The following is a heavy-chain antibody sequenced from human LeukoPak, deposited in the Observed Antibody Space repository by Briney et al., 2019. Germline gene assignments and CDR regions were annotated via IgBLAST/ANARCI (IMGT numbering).Heavy chain of an antibody. CDR2: IIPIFGIA. J-gene: IGHJ6*02. Sequence: SVKVSCKASGGTFSSYAISWVRQAPGQGLEWMGRIIPIFGIANYAQKFQGRVTITADKSTTTAYKELSSLRSEETAVYYCANRGLGGMVRDLYYYYGMDVWGQGATVTVSS. CDR1: GGTFSSYA. CDR3: ANRGLGGMVRDLYYYYGMDV. D-gene: IGHD3-10*01. V-gene: IGHV1-69*04.